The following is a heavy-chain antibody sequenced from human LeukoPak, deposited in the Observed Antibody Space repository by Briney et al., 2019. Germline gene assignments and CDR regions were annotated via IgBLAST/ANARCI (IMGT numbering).Heavy chain of an antibody. CDR1: GGSISSSSYY. V-gene: IGHV4-39*01. D-gene: IGHD2-15*01. CDR2: IYYSGST. CDR3: ARVVGDSRHLSYAFDI. Sequence: SETLSLTCTVSGGSISSSSYYWGWIRQPPGKGLEWIVSIYYSGSTYYNPSLKSRVTISVDTSKNQFSLKLSSVTAADTAVYYCARVVGDSRHLSYAFDIWGQGTMVTVSS. J-gene: IGHJ3*02.